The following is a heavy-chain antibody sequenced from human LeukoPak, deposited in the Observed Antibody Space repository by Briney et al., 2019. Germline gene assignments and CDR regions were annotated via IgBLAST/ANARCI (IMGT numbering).Heavy chain of an antibody. Sequence: PSETLSLTCNISDAYIGSSFWSWIRPPPGKGLEWIGSISYRGRTNYSPSLKSRATMSMDTSKSQLSLVLTSVTAADTALYYCARDRSGSYYTFDMWGQGTMVTVSS. V-gene: IGHV4-59*13. J-gene: IGHJ3*02. CDR2: ISYRGRT. D-gene: IGHD1-26*01. CDR3: ARDRSGSYYTFDM. CDR1: DAYIGSSF.